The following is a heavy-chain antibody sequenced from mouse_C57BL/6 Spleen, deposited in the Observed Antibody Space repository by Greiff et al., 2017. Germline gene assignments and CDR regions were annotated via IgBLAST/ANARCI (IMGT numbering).Heavy chain of an antibody. D-gene: IGHD2-3*01. V-gene: IGHV1-69*01. J-gene: IGHJ2*01. CDR3: ARRLFYDGYPYVDY. CDR1: GYTFTSYW. CDR2: IDPSDSYT. Sequence: VQLQQPGAELVMPGASVKLSCKASGYTFTSYWMHWVKQRPGQGLEWIGEIDPSDSYTNYNQKFKGKSTLTVDKSSSTAYMQLSSLTSEDSAVYYCARRLFYDGYPYVDYWGQGTTLTVSS.